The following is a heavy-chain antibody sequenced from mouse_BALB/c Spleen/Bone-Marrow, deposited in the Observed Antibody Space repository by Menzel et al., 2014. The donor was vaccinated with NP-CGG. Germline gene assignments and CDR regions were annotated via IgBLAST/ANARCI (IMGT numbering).Heavy chain of an antibody. CDR1: GYTFTSYW. V-gene: IGHV1S132*01. CDR3: ASRDSSGYVPGF. Sequence: VQLQQSGAELMKPGASVKLSCKTSGYTFTSYWIQWVKQRPGQGLGWIGEIFPGTGTTYYNEKFKGKATLTIDTSSSTAYRQLSSLTSEDSAVYFCASRDSSGYVPGFWGHATTPTVST. CDR2: IFPGTGTT. J-gene: IGHJ2*01. D-gene: IGHD3-2*01.